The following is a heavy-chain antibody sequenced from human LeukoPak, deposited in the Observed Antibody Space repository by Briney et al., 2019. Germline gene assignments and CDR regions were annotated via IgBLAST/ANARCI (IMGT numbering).Heavy chain of an antibody. CDR2: INPNSGGT. V-gene: IGHV1-2*02. CDR3: ARDLSYADSSGYYVWYYYMDV. J-gene: IGHJ6*03. D-gene: IGHD3-22*01. CDR1: GYTFTVYY. Sequence: ASVNVSFTSSGYTFTVYYMHWVRQAPGQGLEWMGWINPNSGGTNYAQKFQGRVTMTRDTSISTAYMELSRLRSDDTAVYYCARDLSYADSSGYYVWYYYMDVWGKGTTVTVSS.